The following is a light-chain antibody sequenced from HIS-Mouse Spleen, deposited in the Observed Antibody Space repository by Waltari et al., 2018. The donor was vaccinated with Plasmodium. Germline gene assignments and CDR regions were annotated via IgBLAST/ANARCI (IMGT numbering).Light chain of an antibody. CDR1: SSDVGSYHL. V-gene: IGLV2-23*01. Sequence: QSALTQPASVSGSPGQSITISCTGTSSDVGSYHLVAWYQQHQGKDPKLMVYEGSKRPSGVSNRCAGSKSGNTAPLTVYGLQAEDEADSYCCSYAGSRMVFGGGTKLTVL. J-gene: IGLJ2*01. CDR2: EGS. CDR3: CSYAGSRMV.